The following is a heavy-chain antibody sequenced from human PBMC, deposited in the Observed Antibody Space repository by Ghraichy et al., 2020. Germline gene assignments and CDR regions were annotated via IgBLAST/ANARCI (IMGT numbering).Heavy chain of an antibody. V-gene: IGHV3-74*01. CDR2: MNEDGTIT. D-gene: IGHD1-26*01. Sequence: GGSLRLSCAASGFTFRNFWMHWVRQVPGKGLVWVSRMNEDGTITTYADSVKGRFTISRDNAKNTLYLQMNSLRVDDSAVYSCASDLSGRSGSWGQGTLVTVSS. CDR3: ASDLSGRSGS. J-gene: IGHJ5*02. CDR1: GFTFRNFW.